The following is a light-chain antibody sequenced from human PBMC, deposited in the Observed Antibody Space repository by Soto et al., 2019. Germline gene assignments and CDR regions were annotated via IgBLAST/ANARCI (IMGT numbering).Light chain of an antibody. Sequence: DIQMTQSPSSLSASVGDRVTITCRASQGISNFLAWYQQKPGKVPKLLISAASTLQSGVPSRFSGSGSGTDFTLTITSLQPVDVATYYCQKYSSVITFGPGTRLEI. CDR3: QKYSSVIT. J-gene: IGKJ5*01. CDR2: AAS. V-gene: IGKV1-27*01. CDR1: QGISNF.